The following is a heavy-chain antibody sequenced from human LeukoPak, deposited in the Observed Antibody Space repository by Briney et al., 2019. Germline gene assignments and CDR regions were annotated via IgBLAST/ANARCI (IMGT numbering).Heavy chain of an antibody. D-gene: IGHD3-10*01. Sequence: GGSLRLSCAASGFTFSSYAVSWVRQAPGKGLECVSAISGSGGSTYYADSVKGRFTISRDNSKNTLYLQMNSLRAEDTAVYYCAKDDSSRPARGVMSDYWGQGTLVTVSS. CDR1: GFTFSSYA. CDR2: ISGSGGST. CDR3: AKDDSSRPARGVMSDY. J-gene: IGHJ4*02. V-gene: IGHV3-23*01.